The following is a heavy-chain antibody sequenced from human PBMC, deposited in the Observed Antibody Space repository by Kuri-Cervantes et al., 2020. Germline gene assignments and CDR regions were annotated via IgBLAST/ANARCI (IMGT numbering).Heavy chain of an antibody. CDR3: AREGMAGDYFDY. Sequence: GESLKISCAASGFTFSSYGMHWVRQAPGKGLEWVAVISYDGSNKYYADSVKGRFTISRDNSKNTLYLQMNSLRAEDTAVYYCAREGMAGDYFDYWGQGTLVTVSS. D-gene: IGHD5-24*01. J-gene: IGHJ4*02. CDR2: ISYDGSNK. CDR1: GFTFSSYG. V-gene: IGHV3-30*03.